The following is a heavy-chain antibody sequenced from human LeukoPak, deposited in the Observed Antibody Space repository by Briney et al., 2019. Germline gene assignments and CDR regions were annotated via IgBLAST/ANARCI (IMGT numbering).Heavy chain of an antibody. D-gene: IGHD3-22*01. CDR1: GFTFSSYG. CDR2: IWYDGSNK. J-gene: IGHJ4*02. V-gene: IGHV3-33*06. Sequence: PGGSLRLSCAASGFTFSSYGMHWVRQAPGKGLEWVAVIWYDGSNKYYADSVKGRFTISRDNSKNTLYLQMNSLRAEDTAVYYCAKLAITMIVVTDWGQGTLVTVSS. CDR3: AKLAITMIVVTD.